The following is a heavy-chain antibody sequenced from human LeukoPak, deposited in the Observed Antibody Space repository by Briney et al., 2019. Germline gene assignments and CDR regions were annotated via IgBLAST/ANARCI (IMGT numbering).Heavy chain of an antibody. CDR2: ISSNGGST. J-gene: IGHJ3*02. D-gene: IGHD6-13*01. CDR1: GFTFSSYA. Sequence: GGSLRLSCAASGFTFSSYAMHWVRQAPGKGLEYVSAISSNGGSTYYANSVKGRFTISRDNSKNTLYLQMGSLRAEDMAVYYCARGNGDRSSSWYEGDAFDIWGQGTMVTVSS. V-gene: IGHV3-64*01. CDR3: ARGNGDRSSSWYEGDAFDI.